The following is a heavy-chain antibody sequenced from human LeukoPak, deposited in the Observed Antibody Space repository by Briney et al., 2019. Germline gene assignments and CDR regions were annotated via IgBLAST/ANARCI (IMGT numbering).Heavy chain of an antibody. J-gene: IGHJ4*02. D-gene: IGHD4-11*01. Sequence: PGGSLRLSCAASGFTFSSYAMSWVRQAPGKGLEWVSAISGSGGSTYYADSVKGRFTISRDNAKNSLYLQMNSLRAEDTAVYYCARVALCSNHYFDYWGQGTLVTVSS. CDR2: ISGSGGST. CDR3: ARVALCSNHYFDY. CDR1: GFTFSSYA. V-gene: IGHV3-23*01.